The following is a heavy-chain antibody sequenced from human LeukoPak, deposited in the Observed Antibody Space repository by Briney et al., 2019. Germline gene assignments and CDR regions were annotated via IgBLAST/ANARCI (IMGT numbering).Heavy chain of an antibody. CDR2: ISWNSGSI. J-gene: IGHJ4*02. CDR1: GFTFGDYA. D-gene: IGHD3-10*01. CDR3: AKTHYGSGSYSAYFDY. V-gene: IGHV3-9*01. Sequence: GRSLRLSCAASGFTFGDYAMHWVRQAPGKGLEWVSGISWNSGSIGYADSVKGRFTISRDNAKNSLYLQMNSLRAEDTALYYCAKTHYGSGSYSAYFDYWGQGTLVTVSS.